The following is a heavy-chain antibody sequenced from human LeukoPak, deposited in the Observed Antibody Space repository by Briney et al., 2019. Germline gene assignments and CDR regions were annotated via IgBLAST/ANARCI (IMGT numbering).Heavy chain of an antibody. CDR3: ARATDSDAFDI. CDR2: ISWNSGSI. J-gene: IGHJ3*02. V-gene: IGHV3-9*01. D-gene: IGHD3/OR15-3a*01. Sequence: GRSLRLSCAASGFTFDDYAMHWVRQAPGKGLGWVSGISWNSGSIGYADSVKGRFTISRDNAKNSLYLQMNSLRAEDTALYYCARATDSDAFDIWGQGTMVTVSS. CDR1: GFTFDDYA.